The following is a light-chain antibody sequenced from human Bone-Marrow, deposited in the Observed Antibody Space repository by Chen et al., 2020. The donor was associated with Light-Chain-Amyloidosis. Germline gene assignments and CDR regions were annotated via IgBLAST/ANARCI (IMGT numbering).Light chain of an antibody. V-gene: IGLV2-23*02. CDR2: DLV. CDR3: CSYAGSSTWV. Sequence: QSALTQPASVSGSPGQSITISCTGTDKNVGGYDVVSWYQQHPATAPKLIIYDLVKRPSGVSARFSASKSVNAASLTISGLQAEDEAYYYCCSYAGSSTWVFGTGAK. J-gene: IGLJ1*01. CDR1: DKNVGGYDV.